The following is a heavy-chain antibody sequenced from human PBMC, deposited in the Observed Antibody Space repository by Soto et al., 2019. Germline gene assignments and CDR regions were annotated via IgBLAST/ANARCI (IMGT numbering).Heavy chain of an antibody. D-gene: IGHD2-15*01. CDR2: MFYSGLT. V-gene: IGHV4-39*01. J-gene: IGHJ6*02. Sequence: NPSETLSLTCSVSGYSVTSSDYYWAWIRQPPGKGLGWIGSMFYSGLTYYNPSLKSRVTLSVDTSKNQFSVRLNSVTAADTAVYYCAPLSVSLSGPYGIHVWGQGTTVTVSS. CDR1: GYSVTSSDYY. CDR3: APLSVSLSGPYGIHV.